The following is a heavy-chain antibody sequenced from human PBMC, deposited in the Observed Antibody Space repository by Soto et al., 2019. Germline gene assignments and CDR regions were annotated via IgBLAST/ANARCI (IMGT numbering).Heavy chain of an antibody. V-gene: IGHV3-48*01. CDR1: GFTFSSYS. Sequence: GGSLRLSCAASGFTFSSYSMNWVRQAPGKGLEWVSYISSSSSTIYYAESVKGRFTISRDNAKNSLYLQMNSLRAEDTAVYYCARDKAAGHFDYWGQGTLVTVSS. CDR3: ARDKAAGHFDY. J-gene: IGHJ4*02. CDR2: ISSSSSTI. D-gene: IGHD6-13*01.